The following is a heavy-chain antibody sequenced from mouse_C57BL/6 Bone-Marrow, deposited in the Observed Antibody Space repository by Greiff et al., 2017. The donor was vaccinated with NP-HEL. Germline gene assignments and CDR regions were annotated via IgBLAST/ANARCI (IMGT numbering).Heavy chain of an antibody. CDR3: ARHLGDYGYAMDY. CDR1: GFSLTSYG. Sequence: VKLVESGPGLVAPSQSLSITCTVSGFSLTSYGVHWVRQPPGKGLEWLVVIWSDGSTTYNSALKSRLSISKDNSKSQVFLKMNSLQTDDTAMYYCARHLGDYGYAMDYWGQGTSVTVSS. J-gene: IGHJ4*01. D-gene: IGHD2-4*01. CDR2: IWSDGST. V-gene: IGHV2-6-1*01.